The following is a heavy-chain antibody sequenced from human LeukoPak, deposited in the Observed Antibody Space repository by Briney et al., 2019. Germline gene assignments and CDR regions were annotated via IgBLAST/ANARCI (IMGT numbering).Heavy chain of an antibody. CDR3: ARAPPEVATGLVDS. CDR2: ISTYNGNT. D-gene: IGHD4-23*01. V-gene: IGHV1-18*01. J-gene: IGHJ4*02. Sequence: ASVKDSCKASGYTFTSYGISWVRQAPGQGLEWMGWISTYNGNTVYAQKLQGRVTMTIDTSTNTAYMELRSLTSDDTAIYYCARAPPEVATGLVDSWGQGTLVTVSS. CDR1: GYTFTSYG.